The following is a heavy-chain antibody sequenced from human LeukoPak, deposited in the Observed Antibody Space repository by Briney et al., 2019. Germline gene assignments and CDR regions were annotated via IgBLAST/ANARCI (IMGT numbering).Heavy chain of an antibody. J-gene: IGHJ5*02. Sequence: ASGTLSLTCAVSGGSISSSNWWSWVRQPPGKGLEWIGEIYHSGSTNYNPSLKSRVTISVDKSKNQFSLKLSSVTAADTAVYYCARGIHSSSWSLYNWFDPWGQGTLVTVSS. V-gene: IGHV4-4*02. D-gene: IGHD6-13*01. CDR3: ARGIHSSSWSLYNWFDP. CDR1: GGSISSSNW. CDR2: IYHSGST.